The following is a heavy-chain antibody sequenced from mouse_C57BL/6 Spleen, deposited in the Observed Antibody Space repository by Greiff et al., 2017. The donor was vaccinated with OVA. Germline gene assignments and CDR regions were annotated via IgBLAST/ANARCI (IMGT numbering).Heavy chain of an antibody. J-gene: IGHJ4*01. Sequence: VQLQQSGAELARPGASVKLSCKASGYTFTSYGISWVKQRTGQGLEWIGEIYPRSGNTYYNEKFKGKATLTADKSSSTAYMELRSLTSEDSAVYFCARWGGSSPYYAMDYWGQGTSVTVSS. D-gene: IGHD1-1*01. CDR1: GYTFTSYG. CDR2: IYPRSGNT. CDR3: ARWGGSSPYYAMDY. V-gene: IGHV1-81*01.